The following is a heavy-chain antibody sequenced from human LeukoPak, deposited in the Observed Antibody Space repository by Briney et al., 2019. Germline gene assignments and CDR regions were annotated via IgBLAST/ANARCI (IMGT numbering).Heavy chain of an antibody. D-gene: IGHD2-15*01. CDR2: SRNKAKSYTT. CDR1: GFIFSDYY. Sequence: GGSLRLSCAASGFIFSDYYMSWIRQAPGKGLEWVGRSRNKAKSYTTDYVASVKGRFTVSRDNSKNSLYLQMDSLKAEDTAVYYCARYSHGLDSWGQGTLVTVSS. J-gene: IGHJ4*02. CDR3: ARYSHGLDS. V-gene: IGHV3-72*01.